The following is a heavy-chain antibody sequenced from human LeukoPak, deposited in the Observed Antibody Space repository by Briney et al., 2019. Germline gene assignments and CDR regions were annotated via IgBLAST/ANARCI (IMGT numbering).Heavy chain of an antibody. J-gene: IGHJ6*02. CDR1: GFTFSSYE. Sequence: PGGSLRLSCAAPGFTFSSYEMNWVRQAPGKGLEWVSYISSSGSTIYYADSVKGRFTISRDNAKNSLYLQMNSLRAEDTAVYYCARDRARNYYDSSGYYHYYYGMDVWGQGTTVTVSS. V-gene: IGHV3-48*03. CDR3: ARDRARNYYDSSGYYHYYYGMDV. CDR2: ISSSGSTI. D-gene: IGHD3-22*01.